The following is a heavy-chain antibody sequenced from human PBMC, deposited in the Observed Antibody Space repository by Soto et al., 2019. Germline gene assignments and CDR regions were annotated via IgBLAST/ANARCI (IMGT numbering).Heavy chain of an antibody. Sequence: SETLSLTCTVSGSSINSSGYYWGWIRQPPGKGLEWIGSMFYGVSTYYNPSLKSRVTVSVDTSKNQFSPNLRSVTAADTAVYYCARLPSRHLVDYWGQGTLVTV. D-gene: IGHD3-3*02. J-gene: IGHJ4*02. V-gene: IGHV4-39*01. CDR1: GSSINSSGYY. CDR3: ARLPSRHLVDY. CDR2: MFYGVST.